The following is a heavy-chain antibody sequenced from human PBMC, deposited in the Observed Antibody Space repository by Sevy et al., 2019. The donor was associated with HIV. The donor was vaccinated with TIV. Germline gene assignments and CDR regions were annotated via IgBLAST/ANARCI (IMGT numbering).Heavy chain of an antibody. J-gene: IGHJ4*02. CDR1: GFTFSSYA. V-gene: IGHV3-23*01. CDR3: AKGGDFWSGYYSYYFDY. D-gene: IGHD3-3*01. Sequence: GGSLRLSCAASGFTFSSYAMSWVHQAPGKGLEWVSAISGSGGSTYYADSVKGRFTISRDNSKNTLYLQMNSLRAEDTAVYYCAKGGDFWSGYYSYYFDYWGQGTLVTVSS. CDR2: ISGSGGST.